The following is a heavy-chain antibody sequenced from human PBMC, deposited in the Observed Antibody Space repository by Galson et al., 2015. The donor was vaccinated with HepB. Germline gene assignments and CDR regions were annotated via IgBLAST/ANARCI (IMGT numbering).Heavy chain of an antibody. V-gene: IGHV3-30-3*01. Sequence: SLRLSCAASGFTFSSYAMHWVRQAPGKGLEWVAVISYDGSNKYYADSVKGRFTISRDNSKNTLYLQMNSLRAEDTAVYYCARTDYYDSSGYYYVRSGLDYWGQGTLVTVSS. J-gene: IGHJ4*02. D-gene: IGHD3-22*01. CDR2: ISYDGSNK. CDR1: GFTFSSYA. CDR3: ARTDYYDSSGYYYVRSGLDY.